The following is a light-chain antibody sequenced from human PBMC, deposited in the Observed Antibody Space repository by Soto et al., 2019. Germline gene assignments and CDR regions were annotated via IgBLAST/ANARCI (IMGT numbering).Light chain of an antibody. J-gene: IGKJ1*01. V-gene: IGKV3-11*01. Sequence: EIVLTQSPATLSLSPGERATLSCRASQSVTTFLAWYQQKPGQAPRLLISDASDRAPGIPARFSGSGSGTDFTLTIRSLESEDFAVYYCQQRSHWPWTFGQGTKVEI. CDR2: DAS. CDR1: QSVTTF. CDR3: QQRSHWPWT.